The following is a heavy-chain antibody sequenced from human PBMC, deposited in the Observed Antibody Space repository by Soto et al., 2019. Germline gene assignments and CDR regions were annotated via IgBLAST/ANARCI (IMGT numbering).Heavy chain of an antibody. J-gene: IGHJ2*01. V-gene: IGHV3-53*01. CDR1: GFTVSTNY. Sequence: EVQLVESGGGLIQPGGSLRLSCAASGFTVSTNYMKWVRQSPEKGLEWVSVLYNTGTTYYADSVNGRFTISRDDSSNTLYLQMNSLRAEYTAVYYCARDRLRNGYLSWNFDLWGRGTLVTVSS. CDR3: ARDRLRNGYLSWNFDL. CDR2: LYNTGTT. D-gene: IGHD5-18*01.